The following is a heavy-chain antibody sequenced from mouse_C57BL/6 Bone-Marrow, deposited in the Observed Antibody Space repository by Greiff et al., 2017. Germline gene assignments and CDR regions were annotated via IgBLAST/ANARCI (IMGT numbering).Heavy chain of an antibody. Sequence: EVQGVESGGGLVQPGGSLKLSCAASGFTFSDYYMYWVRQTPEKRLEWVAYISNGGGSTYYPDTVKGRFTISRDNAKNTLYLQMSRLKSEDTAMYYCARHDYYAMDYWGQGTSGTVSS. V-gene: IGHV5-12*01. CDR1: GFTFSDYY. J-gene: IGHJ4*01. CDR3: ARHDYYAMDY. CDR2: ISNGGGST.